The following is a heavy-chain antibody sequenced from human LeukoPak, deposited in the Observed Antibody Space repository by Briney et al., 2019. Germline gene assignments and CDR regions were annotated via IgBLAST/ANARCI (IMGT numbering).Heavy chain of an antibody. Sequence: GGSLRLSCTASGFTFSSYAMSWVRQAPGKGLEWVSSISGSGGSTYYADSVKGRFTISRDNSNNTLYEQMNSLGAEDTAVYYCAKDYREVGDYYYGMDVWGQGTTVTVSS. CDR2: ISGSGGST. CDR1: GFTFSSYA. CDR3: AKDYREVGDYYYGMDV. D-gene: IGHD1-26*01. V-gene: IGHV3-23*01. J-gene: IGHJ6*02.